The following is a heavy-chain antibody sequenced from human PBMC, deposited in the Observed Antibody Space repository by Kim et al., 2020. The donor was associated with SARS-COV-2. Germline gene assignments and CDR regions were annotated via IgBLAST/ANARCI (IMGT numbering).Heavy chain of an antibody. Sequence: GGSLRLSCAASGFTFSSYAMSWVRQAPGKGLEWVSAISGSGGSTYYADPVKGRFTISRDNSKNTLYLQMNSLRAEDTAVYYCAKGVSITIFGVVIIPVLPGYYVDYGGQGTLVTVSS. J-gene: IGHJ4*02. CDR3: AKGVSITIFGVVIIPVLPGYYVDY. D-gene: IGHD3-3*01. V-gene: IGHV3-23*01. CDR1: GFTFSSYA. CDR2: ISGSGGST.